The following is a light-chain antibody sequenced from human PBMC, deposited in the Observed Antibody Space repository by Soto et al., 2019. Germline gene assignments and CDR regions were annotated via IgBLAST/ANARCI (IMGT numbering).Light chain of an antibody. CDR3: CSHVGGSSPQWV. CDR1: SNDVGGYNL. CDR2: EVN. J-gene: IGLJ3*02. Sequence: QSALTQPASVSGSPGQSITISCTGTSNDVGGYNLVSWFQQHPGKAPKLMISEVNKRPSGVSNRFSGSKSANTASLTISGLQAEDEAGYYCCSHVGGSSPQWVFGGGTKLTVL. V-gene: IGLV2-23*02.